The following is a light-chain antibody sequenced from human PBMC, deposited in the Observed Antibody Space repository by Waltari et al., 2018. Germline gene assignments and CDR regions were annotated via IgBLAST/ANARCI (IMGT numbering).Light chain of an antibody. CDR1: SGSLSTTSY. V-gene: IGLV8-61*01. J-gene: IGLJ3*02. CDR2: KAN. Sequence: QTVVNQEPSLSVSPGGTVTLTCVLSSGSLSTTSYATWYQQTPGQAPRTLVYKANARSSGVPDRFSGSILGNTAALTITGAQADDESDYYCALYMGSGIWVFGGGTRLTVL. CDR3: ALYMGSGIWV.